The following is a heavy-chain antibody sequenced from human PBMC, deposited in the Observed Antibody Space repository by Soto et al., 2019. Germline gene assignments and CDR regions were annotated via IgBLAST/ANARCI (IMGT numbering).Heavy chain of an antibody. V-gene: IGHV3-23*01. J-gene: IGHJ3*02. Sequence: EVQLLESGGDLVQPGGSLRLSCAASGFIFSSYAMSWVRQAPGKGLEWVSAIIGSGTTAYYADSVKGRFTFSRDNSKKTMYLQMNSLRAEDTAVYYCAKTTDGWFSAFEIWGQGTMVTVSS. D-gene: IGHD6-19*01. CDR2: IIGSGTTA. CDR1: GFIFSSYA. CDR3: AKTTDGWFSAFEI.